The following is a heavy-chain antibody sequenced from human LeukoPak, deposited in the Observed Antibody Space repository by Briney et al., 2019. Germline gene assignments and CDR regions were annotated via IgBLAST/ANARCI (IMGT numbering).Heavy chain of an antibody. CDR3: ARGRIVVVVAAAPGEDNDAFDI. J-gene: IGHJ3*02. CDR1: GFTFSSYS. D-gene: IGHD2-15*01. CDR2: ISSSSSYI. Sequence: GGSLRLSCAASGFTFSSYSMNWVRQAPGKGLEWVSSISSSSSYIYYADSVKGRFTISRDNAKNSLYLQMNSLRAEDTAVYYCARGRIVVVVAAAPGEDNDAFDIWGQGTMVTVSS. V-gene: IGHV3-21*01.